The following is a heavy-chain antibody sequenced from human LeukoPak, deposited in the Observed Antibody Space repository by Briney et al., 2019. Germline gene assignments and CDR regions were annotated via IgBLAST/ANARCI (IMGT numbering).Heavy chain of an antibody. V-gene: IGHV4-34*01. CDR3: ARRGRIAVAGTKFDY. J-gene: IGHJ4*02. CDR1: GGSFSGYY. D-gene: IGHD6-19*01. Sequence: SETLSLTCAVYGGSFSGYYWSWIRQPPGKGLEWIGEINHSGSTNYNPSLKSRVTISVETSKNQFSLKLSSVTAADTAVYYCARRGRIAVAGTKFDYWGQGTLVTVSS. CDR2: INHSGST.